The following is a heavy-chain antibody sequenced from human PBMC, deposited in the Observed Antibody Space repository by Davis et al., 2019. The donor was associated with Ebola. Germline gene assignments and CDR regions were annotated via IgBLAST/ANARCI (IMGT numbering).Heavy chain of an antibody. CDR1: GFTFSSYA. V-gene: IGHV3-30-3*01. D-gene: IGHD2-2*01. CDR2: ISYDGSNK. CDR3: ARDAGYCSSTSCFYYYYYGMDV. Sequence: GESLKISCAASGFTFSSYAMHWVRQAPGKGLEWVAVISYDGSNKYYADSVKGRLTISRDNSKNTLYLQMNSLRGEDTAVYYCARDAGYCSSTSCFYYYYYGMDVWGQGTTVTVSS. J-gene: IGHJ6*02.